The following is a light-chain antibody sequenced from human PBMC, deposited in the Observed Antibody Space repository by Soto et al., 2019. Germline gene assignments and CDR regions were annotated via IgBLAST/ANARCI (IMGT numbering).Light chain of an antibody. CDR2: DAS. J-gene: IGKJ4*01. V-gene: IGKV3-20*01. CDR1: QSVGKNY. Sequence: EIVLTQSPGTLSLSPGERATLSCRASQSVGKNYLAWYQQKPGQAPRLLVYDASTRDTGVPDRFSGSGSGTDFTLTISRLEHEDFAVYYCQQYAYAPLTFGGGTKVDIK. CDR3: QQYAYAPLT.